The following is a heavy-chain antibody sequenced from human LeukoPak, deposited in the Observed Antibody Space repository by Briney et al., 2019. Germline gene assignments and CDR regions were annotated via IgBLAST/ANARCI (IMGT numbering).Heavy chain of an antibody. D-gene: IGHD2-2*01. J-gene: IGHJ1*01. V-gene: IGHV1-2*02. Sequence: ASVKVSCKASGYTFTGYYMHWVRQAPGQELEWMGWINPNSGGTNYAQKFQGRVTMTRDTSISTAYMELSRLRSDDTAVYYCARDLGIVVVPAGNFQHWGQGTLVTVSS. CDR1: GYTFTGYY. CDR2: INPNSGGT. CDR3: ARDLGIVVVPAGNFQH.